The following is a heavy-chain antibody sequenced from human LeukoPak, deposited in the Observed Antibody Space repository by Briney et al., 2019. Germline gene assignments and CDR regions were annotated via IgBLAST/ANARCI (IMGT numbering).Heavy chain of an antibody. Sequence: GGSLRLSCVASGFTFSNYAMSWVRQAPGKGLEWVSAISGSGDSTYYADSVKGRFTISRDNSKNTLYLQMNSLRAEDTALYYCAKDPPSRYYDRSGPLIGKNYWGQGTLVTVSS. V-gene: IGHV3-23*01. CDR1: GFTFSNYA. J-gene: IGHJ4*02. CDR3: AKDPPSRYYDRSGPLIGKNY. CDR2: ISGSGDST. D-gene: IGHD3-22*01.